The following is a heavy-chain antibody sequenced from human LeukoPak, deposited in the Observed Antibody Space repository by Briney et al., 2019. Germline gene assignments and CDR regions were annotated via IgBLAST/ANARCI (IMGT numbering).Heavy chain of an antibody. CDR2: ISGSDTTI. CDR1: GFTFTDYY. CDR3: ARGKDNSHYYFDY. V-gene: IGHV3-11*04. Sequence: PRGSLRLSCAASGFTFTDYYMSWIRQAPGKGLEWVSYISGSDTTIYYTDSVKGRFTISRDNAKNSLYLQMNSLRAEDTAVYYCARGKDNSHYYFDYWGQGTLVTVPS. J-gene: IGHJ4*02. D-gene: IGHD4-11*01.